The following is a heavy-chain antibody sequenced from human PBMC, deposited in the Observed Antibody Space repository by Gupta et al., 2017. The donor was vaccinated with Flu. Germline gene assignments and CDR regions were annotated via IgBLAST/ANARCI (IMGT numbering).Heavy chain of an antibody. CDR3: VRLHPPLCPSHARFGP. CDR2: IYGTGDA. D-gene: IGHD3-16*01. V-gene: IGHV4-61*02. Sequence: QVQLKESGPRLLLPSQTLTLTCDVSGAPMTAGSYYWSWVRQPAGRELKFIGRIYGTGDANYNPSLKSRLSLSVDTSKNQFFLTLASVTAADTAMYYCVRLHPPLCPSHARFGPWGQGVLVTVSS. CDR1: GAPMTAGSYY. J-gene: IGHJ5*02.